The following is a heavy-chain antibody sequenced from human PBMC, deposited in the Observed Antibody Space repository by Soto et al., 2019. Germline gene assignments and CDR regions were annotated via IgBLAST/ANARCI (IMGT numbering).Heavy chain of an antibody. CDR2: ISYDGSNK. J-gene: IGHJ4*02. CDR1: GFTFSSYG. V-gene: IGHV3-30*03. D-gene: IGHD6-6*01. Sequence: GGSLRLSCAASGFTFSSYGMHWVRQAPGKGLEWVAVISYDGSNKYYVDSVKGRFTISRDNSKNTLYLQMNSLRAEDTAVYYCAAAEYSSSSFDFFSGNNPLDYWGQGTLVTVSS. CDR3: AAAEYSSSSFDFFSGNNPLDY.